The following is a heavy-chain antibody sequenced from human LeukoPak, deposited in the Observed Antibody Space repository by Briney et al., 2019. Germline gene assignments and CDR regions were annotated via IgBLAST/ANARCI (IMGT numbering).Heavy chain of an antibody. Sequence: GGSLRLSCAASGFTFSSFWMGWVRQAPGKGLEWVASIKYDESEIHYVDSVKGRFTISRDNAKNSLYLQMNRLRAEDTAVYYCAKAGFGELAYFDYWGQGTLVTVSS. CDR2: IKYDESEI. CDR1: GFTFSSFW. J-gene: IGHJ4*02. D-gene: IGHD3-10*01. V-gene: IGHV3-7*01. CDR3: AKAGFGELAYFDY.